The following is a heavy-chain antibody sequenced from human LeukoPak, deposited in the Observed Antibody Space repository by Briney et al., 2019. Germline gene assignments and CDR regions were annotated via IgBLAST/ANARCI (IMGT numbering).Heavy chain of an antibody. Sequence: SETLSLTCAVYGGSFSGYYWSWIRQPPGKGLEWIGEINHSGSTNYNPSLKSRVTISVDTSKNQFSLKLSSVTAADTAVYYCARDTDSSGWYWFDPWGQGTLVTVSS. CDR3: ARDTDSSGWYWFDP. V-gene: IGHV4-34*01. J-gene: IGHJ5*02. D-gene: IGHD6-19*01. CDR2: INHSGST. CDR1: GGSFSGYY.